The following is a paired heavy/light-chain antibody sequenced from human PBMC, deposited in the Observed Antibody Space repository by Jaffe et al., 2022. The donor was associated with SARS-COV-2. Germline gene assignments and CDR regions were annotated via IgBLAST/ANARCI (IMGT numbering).Light chain of an antibody. CDR2: GAS. V-gene: IGKV3-20*01. Sequence: EIVLTQSPGTLSLSPGERATLSCGASQSVSNRYLAWYQQKPGQAPRLLIYGASTRATGIPDRFSGSGSGTDFTLTISRLEPEDFAVYYCQQYGSSPRTFGQGTKLEIK. CDR3: QQYGSSPRT. J-gene: IGKJ2*02. CDR1: QSVSNRY.
Heavy chain of an antibody. CDR2: ISGGGRST. J-gene: IGHJ4*02. D-gene: IGHD6-19*01. V-gene: IGHV3-23*01. Sequence: EVKLLESGGGLVQPGGSLRLSCAASGFTFSNYGMSWVRQAPGKGLEWVSSISGGGRSTYYADSVKGRFTISRDNSKNTLSLQMSSLRAEDTAVYYCAKAVGSEQWLPFDCWGQGTLVPVSS. CDR1: GFTFSNYG. CDR3: AKAVGSEQWLPFDC.